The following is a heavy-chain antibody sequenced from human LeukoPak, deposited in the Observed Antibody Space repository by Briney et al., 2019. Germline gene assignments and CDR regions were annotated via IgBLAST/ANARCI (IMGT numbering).Heavy chain of an antibody. CDR3: ARGVYYYDSSGYYILGY. J-gene: IGHJ4*02. CDR1: GFTFSSYE. V-gene: IGHV3-20*04. Sequence: GGSLRLSCAASGFTFSSYEMNWVRQVPGKGLEWVSGINWNGGSTGYADSVKGRFTISRDNAKNSLYLQMNSLRAEDTALYYCARGVYYYDSSGYYILGYWGQGTLVTVSS. CDR2: INWNGGST. D-gene: IGHD3-22*01.